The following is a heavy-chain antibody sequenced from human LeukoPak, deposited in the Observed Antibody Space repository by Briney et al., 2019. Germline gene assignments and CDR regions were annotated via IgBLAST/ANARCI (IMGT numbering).Heavy chain of an antibody. D-gene: IGHD3-22*01. CDR3: SRAPAHYYDSSDYYYVGESYFDY. J-gene: IGHJ4*02. V-gene: IGHV3-11*04. CDR1: GFTFSDYY. CDR2: ISSSGSTI. Sequence: GGSLRLSCAASGFTFSDYYMSCIRQAPGKGLEWGSYISSSGSTIYYAASVQGRFTISRDNAKNSLYLQMNSLRAEDTAVYYCSRAPAHYYDSSDYYYVGESYFDYWGQGTLVTVSS.